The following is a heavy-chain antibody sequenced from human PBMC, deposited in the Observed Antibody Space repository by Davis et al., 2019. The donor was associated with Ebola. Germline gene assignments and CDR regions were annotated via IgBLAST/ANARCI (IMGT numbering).Heavy chain of an antibody. D-gene: IGHD4-17*01. CDR2: ISASGAT. J-gene: IGHJ2*01. V-gene: IGHV3-66*04. Sequence: GESLKISCVGSGFSVSDKYMSWVRQAPGKGLEWVSGISASGATYYADSVRGRFTISRDNSKNTVYLQMNSLRAEDTAVYYCTRHVSGDFWYFDLWGRGTLVTVSS. CDR3: TRHVSGDFWYFDL. CDR1: GFSVSDKY.